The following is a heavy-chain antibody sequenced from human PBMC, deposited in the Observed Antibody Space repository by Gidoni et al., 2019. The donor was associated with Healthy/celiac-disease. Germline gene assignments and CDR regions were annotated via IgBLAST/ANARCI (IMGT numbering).Heavy chain of an antibody. J-gene: IGHJ6*03. CDR3: ARPSGYGNYYYYMDV. D-gene: IGHD5-12*01. V-gene: IGHV3-30-3*01. CDR1: GVNFSSYA. CDR2: ISYDGSNK. Sequence: QVQLVESGGGVVQPGRALRLAWAAAGVNFSSYAMHWVRQAPGKGLECVAVISYDGSNKYYADSVKGRFTISRDNSKNTLYLQMNSLRAEDTAVYYCARPSGYGNYYYYMDVWGKGTTVTVSS.